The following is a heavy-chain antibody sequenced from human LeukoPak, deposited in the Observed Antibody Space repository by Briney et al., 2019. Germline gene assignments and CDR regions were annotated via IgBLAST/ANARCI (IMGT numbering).Heavy chain of an antibody. CDR1: GFTFSGYW. Sequence: GGSLRLSCAASGFTFSGYWMYWVRQAPGKGLVWVSLINSDGSSTNYADSVKGRFTISRDNAKNTLYLQVNSLRADDTAVYYCARHLGTYSDHWGQGTLVTVSS. CDR2: INSDGSST. D-gene: IGHD7-27*01. J-gene: IGHJ4*02. CDR3: ARHLGTYSDH. V-gene: IGHV3-74*01.